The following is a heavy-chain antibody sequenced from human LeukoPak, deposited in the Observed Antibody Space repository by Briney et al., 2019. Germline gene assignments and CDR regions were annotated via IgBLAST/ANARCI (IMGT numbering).Heavy chain of an antibody. V-gene: IGHV4-34*01. CDR2: INHSGST. D-gene: IGHD3-9*01. CDR3: ARGLTIFYY. J-gene: IGHJ4*02. CDR1: GGSFGGYY. Sequence: SETLSLTCAVYGGSFGGYYWSWIRQPPGKGLEWIGEINHSGSTNYNPSLKSRVTISVDTSKNQFSLKLSSVTAADTAVYYCARGLTIFYYWGQGTLVTVSS.